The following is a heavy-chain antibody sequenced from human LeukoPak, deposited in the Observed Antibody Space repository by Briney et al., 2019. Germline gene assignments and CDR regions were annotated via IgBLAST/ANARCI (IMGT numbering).Heavy chain of an antibody. CDR2: IYISGST. J-gene: IGHJ4*02. CDR1: GGSISSGTYY. CDR3: ARDRGTWNDDGFDY. D-gene: IGHD1-1*01. V-gene: IGHV4-61*02. Sequence: PSETLSLTCTVSGGSISSGTYYWSWIRQPAGKGLEWIGRIYISGSTNYNPSLKSRVTMSVDTSKNQFSLKLSSVTAADTAVYYCARDRGTWNDDGFDYWGQGTLVTVSS.